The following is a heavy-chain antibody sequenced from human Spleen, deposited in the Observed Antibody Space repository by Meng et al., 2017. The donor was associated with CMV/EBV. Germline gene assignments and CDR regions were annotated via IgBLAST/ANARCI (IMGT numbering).Heavy chain of an antibody. CDR3: AKGGSSSWEIDY. V-gene: IGHV3-23*03. CDR2: IYSGGSST. J-gene: IGHJ4*02. CDR1: GFTFSSYA. Sequence: GESLKISCAASGFTFSSYAMSWVRQAPGKGLEWVSVIYSGGSSTYYADSVKGRFTISRDNSKNTLYLQMNSLRAEDTAVYYCAKGGSSSWEIDYWGQGTLVTVSS. D-gene: IGHD6-13*01.